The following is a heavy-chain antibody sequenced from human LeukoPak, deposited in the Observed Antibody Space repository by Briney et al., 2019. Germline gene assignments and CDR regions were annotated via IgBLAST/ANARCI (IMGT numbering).Heavy chain of an antibody. CDR1: GFTFRSHA. V-gene: IGHV3-11*04. CDR3: ARDYGYGNWFAP. Sequence: GGSLRLSCQASGFTFRSHAMSWIRQAPGKGLEWVSYISSSGSNIYYADSVKGRFTISRDNAKNSLYLQMNSLRAEDTAVYYCARDYGYGNWFAPWGQGTLVTVSS. J-gene: IGHJ5*02. D-gene: IGHD5-12*01. CDR2: ISSSGSNI.